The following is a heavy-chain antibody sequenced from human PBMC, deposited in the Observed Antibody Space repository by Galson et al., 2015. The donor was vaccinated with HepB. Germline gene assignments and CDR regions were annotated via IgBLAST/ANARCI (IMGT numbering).Heavy chain of an antibody. V-gene: IGHV3-7*03. CDR3: ARDCGIRTVDY. CDR1: GFTFSTYG. Sequence: SLRLSCAASGFTFSTYGMSWVRQAPGKGLEWVASMKPDGSEEYYVDSVKGRFTIFRDNSKNSLYLQMHSLRAEDTAVYYCARDCGIRTVDYWGQGTLVTVSS. CDR2: MKPDGSEE. D-gene: IGHD3-3*02. J-gene: IGHJ4*02.